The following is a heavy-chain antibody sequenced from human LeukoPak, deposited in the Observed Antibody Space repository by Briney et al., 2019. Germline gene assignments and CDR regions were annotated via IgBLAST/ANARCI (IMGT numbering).Heavy chain of an antibody. CDR1: GGSISSSNW. CDR2: IYHSGST. J-gene: IGHJ4*02. CDR3: AREVGGYCSGGSCYSNTKNDY. V-gene: IGHV4-4*02. Sequence: PSGTLSLTCAVSGGSISSSNWWSWVRQPPGKGLEWIGEIYHSGSTNYNPSLKSRVTISVDTSKNQFSLKLSSVTAADTAVYYCAREVGGYCSGGSCYSNTKNDYWGQGTLVTVSS. D-gene: IGHD2-15*01.